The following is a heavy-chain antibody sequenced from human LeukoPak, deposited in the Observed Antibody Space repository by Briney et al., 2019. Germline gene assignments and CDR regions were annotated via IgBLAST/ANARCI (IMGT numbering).Heavy chain of an antibody. D-gene: IGHD2-2*01. J-gene: IGHJ4*02. Sequence: PSETLSLTCAVYGGSFSGCYWSWIRQPPGKGLEWIGEINHSGSTNYNPSLKSRVTISVDTSKNQFSLKLSSVTAADTAVYYCARRGCSSTSCYAFDYWGQGTLVTVSS. V-gene: IGHV4-34*01. CDR2: INHSGST. CDR1: GGSFSGCY. CDR3: ARRGCSSTSCYAFDY.